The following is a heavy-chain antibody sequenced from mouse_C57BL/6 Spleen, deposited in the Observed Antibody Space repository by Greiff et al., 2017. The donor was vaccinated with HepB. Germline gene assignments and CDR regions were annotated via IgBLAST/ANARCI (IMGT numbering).Heavy chain of an antibody. J-gene: IGHJ3*01. V-gene: IGHV5-9-1*02. CDR3: TRGVGRGAWFAY. CDR2: ISSGGDYI. CDR1: GFTFSSYA. Sequence: EVKLMESGEGLVKPGGSLKLSCAASGFTFSSYAMSWVRQTPEKRLEWVAYISSGGDYIYYADTVKGRFTISRDNARNTLYLQMSSLKSEDTAMYYCTRGVGRGAWFAYWGQGTLVTVSA. D-gene: IGHD4-1*01.